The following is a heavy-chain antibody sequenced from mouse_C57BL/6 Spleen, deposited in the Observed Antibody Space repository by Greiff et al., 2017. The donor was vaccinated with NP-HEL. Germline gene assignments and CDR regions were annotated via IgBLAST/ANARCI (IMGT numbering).Heavy chain of an antibody. J-gene: IGHJ4*01. CDR1: GYTFTSYW. D-gene: IGHD3-3*01. V-gene: IGHV1-69*01. CDR2: IDPSDSYT. CDR3: ARGAGTAAMDY. Sequence: QVQLQQSGAELVMPGASVKLSCKASGYTFTSYWMHWVKQRPGQGLEWIGEIDPSDSYTNYNQKFKGKSTLTVDKSSSTAYMQLSSLTSEDSAVYYCARGAGTAAMDYWGQGTSVTVSS.